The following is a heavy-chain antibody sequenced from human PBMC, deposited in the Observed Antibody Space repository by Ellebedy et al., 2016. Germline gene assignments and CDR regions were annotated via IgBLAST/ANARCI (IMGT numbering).Heavy chain of an antibody. D-gene: IGHD1/OR15-1a*01. Sequence: SETLSLTCAVSGGSISSSNWWTWVRQSPGKGLEWIGEIYHNGSTNYNPSLRSRVTMSLERSRNQFSLELNSMTAADAAVYFCARAWGTTDLDYYYGMDVWGQGTTVTVSS. CDR3: ARAWGTTDLDYYYGMDV. CDR2: IYHNGST. V-gene: IGHV4-4*02. J-gene: IGHJ6*02. CDR1: GGSISSSNW.